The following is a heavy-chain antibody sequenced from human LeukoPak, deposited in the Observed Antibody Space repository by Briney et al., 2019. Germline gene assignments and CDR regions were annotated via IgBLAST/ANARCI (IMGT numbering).Heavy chain of an antibody. J-gene: IGHJ4*01. Sequence: GGPLRLSCAASGFTFSAYVMHWVRQAPGKGLECVAVISNDGNEKYYADSVKGRFSISRDNSKNTLYLQMSSLRTEDTAVYYCARDGGYTGGWTYGAGDYWGQGNLVTVSS. CDR1: GFTFSAYV. V-gene: IGHV3-30*04. CDR2: ISNDGNEK. D-gene: IGHD2-8*02. CDR3: ARDGGYTGGWTYGAGDY.